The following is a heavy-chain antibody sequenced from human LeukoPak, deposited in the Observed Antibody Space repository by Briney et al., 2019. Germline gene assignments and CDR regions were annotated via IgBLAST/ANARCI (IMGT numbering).Heavy chain of an antibody. V-gene: IGHV1-8*01. Sequence: GASVKVSCKASGYTFTSYDINWVRQATGQGLEWMGWMNPNSGNTGYAQKFQGRVTITRNTSISTAYMELSSLRSEDTAVYYCAVTTKKVIYYYYYYMDVWGKGTTVTVSS. D-gene: IGHD4-11*01. CDR3: AVTTKKVIYYYYYYMDV. CDR2: MNPNSGNT. CDR1: GYTFTSYD. J-gene: IGHJ6*03.